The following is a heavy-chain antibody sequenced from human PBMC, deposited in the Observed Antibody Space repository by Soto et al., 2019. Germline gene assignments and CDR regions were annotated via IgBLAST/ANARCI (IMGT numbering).Heavy chain of an antibody. CDR2: IIPIFGTA. CDR3: AREGDDGYSGSYSTYFDY. J-gene: IGHJ4*02. D-gene: IGHD1-26*01. Sequence: QVQLVQSGAEVKKPGSSVKVSCKASGGTFSSYAISWVRQAPGQGLEWMGGIIPIFGTANYAQKFQGRVTITADESTSTAYMELSSLRSEDTAVYYCAREGDDGYSGSYSTYFDYWGQGTLVTVSS. V-gene: IGHV1-69*01. CDR1: GGTFSSYA.